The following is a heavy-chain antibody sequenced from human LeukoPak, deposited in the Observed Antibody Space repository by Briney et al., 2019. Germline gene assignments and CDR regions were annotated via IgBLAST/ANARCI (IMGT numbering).Heavy chain of an antibody. CDR2: IYYSGST. CDR1: GGSISSYY. V-gene: IGHV4-59*01. CDR3: ARVGYDFWSGYDY. J-gene: IGHJ4*02. Sequence: SETLCLTCTVSGGSISSYYWSWIRQPPGKGLEWIGYIYYSGSTNYNPSLKSRVTISVDTSKNQFSLKLSSVTAADTAVYYCARVGYDFWSGYDYWGQGTLVTVSS. D-gene: IGHD3-3*01.